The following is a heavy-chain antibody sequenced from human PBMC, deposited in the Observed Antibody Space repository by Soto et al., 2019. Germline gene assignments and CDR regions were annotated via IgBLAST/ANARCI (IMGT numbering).Heavy chain of an antibody. V-gene: IGHV3-30*18. D-gene: IGHD1-26*01. CDR2: ISYDGSNK. Sequence: PGGSLRLSCAASGFTFSSYGMHWVRQAPGKGLEWVAVISYDGSNKYYADSVKGRFTISRDNSKNTLYLQMNSLRAEDTAVYYSAKDGDQWELPDYWGQGTLVTVSS. J-gene: IGHJ4*02. CDR1: GFTFSSYG. CDR3: AKDGDQWELPDY.